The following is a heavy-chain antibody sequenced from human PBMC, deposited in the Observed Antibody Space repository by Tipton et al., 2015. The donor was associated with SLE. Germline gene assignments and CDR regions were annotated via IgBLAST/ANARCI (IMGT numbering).Heavy chain of an antibody. CDR1: GGSISSGSYY. CDR2: IYTSGST. J-gene: IGHJ6*02. CDR3: ARADYYYGMDV. V-gene: IGHV4-61*09. Sequence: TLSLTCTVSGGSISSGSYYWSWIRQPAGKGLEWIGYIYTSGSTNYNPSLKSRVTISVGTSKNQFSLKLSSVTAADTAVYYCARADYYYGMDVWGQGTTVTVSS.